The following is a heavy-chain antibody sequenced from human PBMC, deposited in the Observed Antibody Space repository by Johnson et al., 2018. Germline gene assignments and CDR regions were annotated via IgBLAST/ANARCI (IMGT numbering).Heavy chain of an antibody. CDR1: GFSFSSYT. CDR2: ISSSSSYK. J-gene: IGHJ3*02. CDR3: ARVDVGWFGEFRAFDI. Sequence: VQLVESGGGLVTPGGSXRLSCAASGFSFSSYTMNWVRQAPGKGLEWVSSISSSSSYKYHADSVKGRFTISRDNAKNTLYLQMNSLRAEDTAVYYCARVDVGWFGEFRAFDIWGQGTMVTVSS. V-gene: IGHV3-21*06. D-gene: IGHD3-10*01.